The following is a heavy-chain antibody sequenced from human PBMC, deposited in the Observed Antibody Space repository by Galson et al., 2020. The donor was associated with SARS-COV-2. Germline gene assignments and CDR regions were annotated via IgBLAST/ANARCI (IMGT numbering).Heavy chain of an antibody. D-gene: IGHD6-19*01. CDR2: IYYNGDT. V-gene: IGHV4-39*07. CDR1: GDSITSSTYF. J-gene: IGHJ5*02. Sequence: ASETLSLTCTVSGDSITSSTYFWGWIRQPPGGGLQWIGNIYYNGDTDYSPSLRSRVTISVDTSKNQFSLRLTSVTAADTAVYYCARDASSAWSGFDAWGQGALVTVSS. CDR3: ARDASSAWSGFDA.